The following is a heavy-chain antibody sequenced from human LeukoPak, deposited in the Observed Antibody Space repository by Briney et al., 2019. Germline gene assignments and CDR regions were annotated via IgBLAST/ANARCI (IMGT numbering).Heavy chain of an antibody. J-gene: IGHJ6*04. CDR1: GFTFSSYG. V-gene: IGHV3-30*18. D-gene: IGHD5-12*01. CDR2: ISYDGSNK. Sequence: GGSLRLSCAASGFTFSSYGMHWVRQAPGKGLEWVAVISYDGSNKYYADSVKGRFTISRDNSKNTLYLQMNSLRAEDTAVYYCAKANIVATSGTDVWGKGTTVTVSS. CDR3: AKANIVATSGTDV.